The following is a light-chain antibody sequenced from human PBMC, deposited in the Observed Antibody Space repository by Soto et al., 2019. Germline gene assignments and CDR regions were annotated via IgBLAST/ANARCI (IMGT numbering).Light chain of an antibody. Sequence: EIVMTQSPATLSVSPGERATVYCRASQTVSGNLAWYQQRPGQAPRLLMYGASTRATGIPARLRGSRSGPEITLTINSLQSEDYAIDYCHPYNSWPRTFGGGTKVDIK. CDR3: HPYNSWPRT. V-gene: IGKV3-15*01. J-gene: IGKJ4*01. CDR1: QTVSGN. CDR2: GAS.